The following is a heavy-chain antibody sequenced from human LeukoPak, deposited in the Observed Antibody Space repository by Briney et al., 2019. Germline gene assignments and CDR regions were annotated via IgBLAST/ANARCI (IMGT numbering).Heavy chain of an antibody. V-gene: IGHV4-61*08. CDR1: GGSISSGDYY. Sequence: SETLSLTCTVSGGSISSGDYYWSWIRQPPGKGLEWIGYIYYSGSTNYNPSLKSRVTISVDTSKNQFSLKLSSVTAADTAVYYCARADPPGFDPWGQGTLVTVSS. CDR3: ARADPPGFDP. J-gene: IGHJ5*02. CDR2: IYYSGST.